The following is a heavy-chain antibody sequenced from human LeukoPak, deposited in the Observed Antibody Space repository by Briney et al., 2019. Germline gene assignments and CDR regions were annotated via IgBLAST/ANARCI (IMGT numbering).Heavy chain of an antibody. CDR3: ARRTMWDTNGWLSPDY. CDR2: MNANSGNT. V-gene: IGHV1-8*01. CDR1: RYTFTRYD. D-gene: IGHD6-19*01. Sequence: ASVKVSSKTSRYTFTRYDINWVRQATGQGLEWMGWMNANSGNTGYAQKFQGRVTMTRNTSISTAYMELSSLRSEDTAVYYCARRTMWDTNGWLSPDYWGQGTLVTVLS. J-gene: IGHJ4*02.